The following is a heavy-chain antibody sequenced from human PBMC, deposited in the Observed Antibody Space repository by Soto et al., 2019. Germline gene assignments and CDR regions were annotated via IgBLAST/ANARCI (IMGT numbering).Heavy chain of an antibody. Sequence: SETLSLTCTVSGDSITTNSYFWAWIRQPPGKGLEWIGYIYYSGTTYYNPSLKSRVTISVDTSKNQFSLKLSSVTAADTAVYYCATMGTPATGLYYFDYWGQGTLVTVSS. D-gene: IGHD2-15*01. CDR3: ATMGTPATGLYYFDY. V-gene: IGHV4-39*07. CDR1: GDSITTNSYF. J-gene: IGHJ4*02. CDR2: IYYSGTT.